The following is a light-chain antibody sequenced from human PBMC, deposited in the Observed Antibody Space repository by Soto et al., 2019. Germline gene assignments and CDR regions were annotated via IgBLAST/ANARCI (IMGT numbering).Light chain of an antibody. J-gene: IGLJ2*01. CDR2: EGS. CDR3: CSYAPSTTIVV. Sequence: QSALTQPASVSGSPGQAITIACTETRSDVGSYNIVSWYQQHPGKAPKLIIYEGSKRPSGISNRFSGSKSGNTASLTISGLEAEDEAEYFCCSYAPSTTIVVFGGWTKLTVL. V-gene: IGLV2-23*03. CDR1: RSDVGSYNI.